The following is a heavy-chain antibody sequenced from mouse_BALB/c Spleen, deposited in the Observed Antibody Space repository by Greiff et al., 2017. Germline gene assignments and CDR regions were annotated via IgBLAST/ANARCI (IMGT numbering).Heavy chain of an antibody. J-gene: IGHJ2*01. CDR2: ILPGSGST. CDR1: GYTFSSYW. Sequence: QVQLQQSGAELMKPGASVKISCKATGYTFSSYWIEWVKQRPGHGLEWIGEILPGSGSTNYNEKFKGKATFTADTSSNTAYMQLSSLTSEDSAVYYCARSDYYGSSPRDYWGQGTTLTVSS. CDR3: ARSDYYGSSPRDY. D-gene: IGHD1-1*01. V-gene: IGHV1-9*01.